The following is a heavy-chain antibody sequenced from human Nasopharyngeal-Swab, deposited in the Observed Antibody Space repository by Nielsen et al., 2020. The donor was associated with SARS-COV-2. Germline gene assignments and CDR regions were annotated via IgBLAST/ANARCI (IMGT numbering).Heavy chain of an antibody. Sequence: WVRQAPGQGLEWMGWISAFNGHTNYAQKFQGRVTMTTDTYTSIAYMELRTLRSDDTAVYYCARGDSGSYSAYWGQGTLVTVSS. D-gene: IGHD1-26*01. V-gene: IGHV1-18*01. CDR3: ARGDSGSYSAY. J-gene: IGHJ4*02. CDR2: ISAFNGHT.